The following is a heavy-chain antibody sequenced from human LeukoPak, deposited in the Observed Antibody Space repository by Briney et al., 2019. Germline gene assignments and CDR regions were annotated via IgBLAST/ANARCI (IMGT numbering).Heavy chain of an antibody. Sequence: GGSLRLSCEGSGFIFSNYWMSWVRQAPGKGLEWVSAISGSGGSTYYADSVKGRFTISRDNSKNTLYLQMNSLRAEDTAVYYCAKVSYYDILTGYYHMAFWDYWGQGTLVTVSS. D-gene: IGHD3-9*01. CDR3: AKVSYYDILTGYYHMAFWDY. CDR2: ISGSGGST. CDR1: GFIFSNYW. V-gene: IGHV3-23*01. J-gene: IGHJ4*02.